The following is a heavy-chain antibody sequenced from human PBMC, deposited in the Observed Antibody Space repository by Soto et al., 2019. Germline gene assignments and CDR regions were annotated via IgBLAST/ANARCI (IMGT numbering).Heavy chain of an antibody. Sequence: PGGSLRLSCAASGFTFSSYAMHWVRQAPGKGLEWVAVISYDGSNKYYADSVKGRFTISRDNSKNTLYLQMNSLRAEDTAVYYCARDNYDFWSGLDPDYGMDVWGQGTTVTVSS. V-gene: IGHV3-30-3*01. CDR3: ARDNYDFWSGLDPDYGMDV. CDR2: ISYDGSNK. CDR1: GFTFSSYA. J-gene: IGHJ6*02. D-gene: IGHD3-3*01.